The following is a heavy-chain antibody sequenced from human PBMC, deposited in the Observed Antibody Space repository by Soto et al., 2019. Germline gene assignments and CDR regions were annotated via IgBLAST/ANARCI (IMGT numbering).Heavy chain of an antibody. J-gene: IGHJ4*02. CDR2: INHSGST. CDR1: GGSFRGYY. Sequence: QVQLQQWGAGLLKPSETLSLTCAVYGGSFRGYYWSWIRQPPGKGLEWIGEINHSGSTNYNTSIKSRVTIAVDKYKNQFSLRLSSVTAADTDVYYCVSTYCSGGSCLSVDYWGQGTLVTVSS. CDR3: VSTYCSGGSCLSVDY. D-gene: IGHD2-15*01. V-gene: IGHV4-34*01.